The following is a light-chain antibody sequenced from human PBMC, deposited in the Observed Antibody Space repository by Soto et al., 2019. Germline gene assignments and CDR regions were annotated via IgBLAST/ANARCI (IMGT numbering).Light chain of an antibody. Sequence: DVVMTQSPDSLAVSLGERATINCKSSQSVFYSSTNRNLLAWYQQKPGQPPKLLIYWASTRESGVPDRFSGSGSGTDFTLTISSLQAEDVAVYYCQQYYTAPLYTFGQGTKLEIK. J-gene: IGKJ2*01. CDR1: QSVFYSSTNRNL. CDR3: QQYYTAPLYT. V-gene: IGKV4-1*01. CDR2: WAS.